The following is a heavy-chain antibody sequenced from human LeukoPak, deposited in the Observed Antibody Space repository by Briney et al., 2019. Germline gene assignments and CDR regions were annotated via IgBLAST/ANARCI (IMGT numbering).Heavy chain of an antibody. J-gene: IGHJ6*03. Sequence: GGSLRLSCAASGFTFDDYGMSWVRQAPGKGLEWVSGINWNGGSTGYADSVKGRFTISRDNAKNSLYLQMNSLRAEDTALYYCARGGTTVTIDYMDVWGKGTTVTVSS. D-gene: IGHD4-17*01. CDR2: INWNGGST. CDR3: ARGGTTVTIDYMDV. CDR1: GFTFDDYG. V-gene: IGHV3-20*04.